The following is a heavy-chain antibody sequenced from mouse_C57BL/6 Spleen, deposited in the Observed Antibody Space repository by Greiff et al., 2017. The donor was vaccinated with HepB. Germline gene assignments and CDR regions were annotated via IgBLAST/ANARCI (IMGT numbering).Heavy chain of an antibody. V-gene: IGHV1-61*01. CDR2: IYPSDSET. J-gene: IGHJ2*01. CDR1: SYTFTSYW. Sequence: VQLQQPGAELVRPGSSVKLSCKASSYTFTSYWMDWVKQRPGQGLEWIGNIYPSDSETHYNQKFKDKATLTVDKSSSTAYMQLSSLTSEDSAVYYCARMKDWDYFDYWGQGTTLTVSS. D-gene: IGHD4-1*01. CDR3: ARMKDWDYFDY.